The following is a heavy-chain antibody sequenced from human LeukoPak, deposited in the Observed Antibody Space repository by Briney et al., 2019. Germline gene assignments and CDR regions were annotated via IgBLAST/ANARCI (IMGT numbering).Heavy chain of an antibody. V-gene: IGHV4-39*01. Sequence: SESLSLTCIVSGGSISRSSDYWGWIRQPPGKGLEWIGNIYHSGSTYYNPSLKSRVTISVDTSKNQFSLKLSSVTAADTAVYYCARRAPRYYDFWSGYGWFDPWGQGTLVTVSS. CDR2: IYHSGST. CDR1: GGSISRSSDY. CDR3: ARRAPRYYDFWSGYGWFDP. D-gene: IGHD3-3*01. J-gene: IGHJ5*02.